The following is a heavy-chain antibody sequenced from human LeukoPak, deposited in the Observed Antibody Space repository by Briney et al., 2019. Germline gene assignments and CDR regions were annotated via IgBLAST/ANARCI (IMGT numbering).Heavy chain of an antibody. Sequence: SETLSLTCPVSDGSISSFYWSWIRQPPGKGLEWIGYIYYSGSTNYNPSLKSRVTISVDTSKNQFSLELSSVTAADTAVYYCARARNGDYFFDYWGQGTLVTVSS. CDR3: ARARNGDYFFDY. D-gene: IGHD4-17*01. CDR1: DGSISSFY. V-gene: IGHV4-59*01. CDR2: IYYSGST. J-gene: IGHJ4*02.